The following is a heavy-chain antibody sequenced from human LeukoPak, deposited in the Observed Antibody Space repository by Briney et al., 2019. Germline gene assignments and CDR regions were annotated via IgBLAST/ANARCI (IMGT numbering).Heavy chain of an antibody. CDR1: GYSFTSYW. CDR3: ARLRAAYQLLFPFDI. V-gene: IGHV5-51*01. CDR2: IYPGDSDT. D-gene: IGHD2-2*01. Sequence: GESLKISCKGSGYSFTSYWIGWVRQMPGKGLEWMGIIYPGDSDTRYSQSFQGQVTISADKSISTAYLQWSSLKASDTAMYYCARLRAAYQLLFPFDIWGQGTMVTVSS. J-gene: IGHJ3*02.